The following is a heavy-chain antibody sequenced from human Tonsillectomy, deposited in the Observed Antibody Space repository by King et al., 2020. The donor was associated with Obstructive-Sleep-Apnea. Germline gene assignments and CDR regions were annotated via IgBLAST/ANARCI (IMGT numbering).Heavy chain of an antibody. V-gene: IGHV3-23*04. CDR2: ISGSGGST. CDR3: AKFGIVGDTTGY. CDR1: GFTFSSNA. Sequence: VQLVESGGGLVQPGGSLRLSCAASGFTFSSNAMSGVRQAPGKGVEWVSAISGSGGSTYYADSRKGRFTISRDNSKNTLYLQMNSLRAEDTDVYYCAKFGIVGDTTGYWGQGTLVTVSS. J-gene: IGHJ4*02. D-gene: IGHD1-26*01.